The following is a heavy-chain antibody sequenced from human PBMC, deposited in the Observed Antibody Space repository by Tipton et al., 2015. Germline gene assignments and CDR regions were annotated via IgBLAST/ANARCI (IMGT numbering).Heavy chain of an antibody. V-gene: IGHV3-7*03. Sequence: LRLSCAASGFPFSTYWMSWVRQAPGKGLEWVANIKQDGSEKYYVESVKGRFTVSRDNAKNTLYLQMNSLRAEDTAVYYCAREDFTDFDYWGQGTLVTVSS. J-gene: IGHJ4*02. CDR1: GFPFSTYW. D-gene: IGHD2/OR15-2a*01. CDR3: AREDFTDFDY. CDR2: IKQDGSEK.